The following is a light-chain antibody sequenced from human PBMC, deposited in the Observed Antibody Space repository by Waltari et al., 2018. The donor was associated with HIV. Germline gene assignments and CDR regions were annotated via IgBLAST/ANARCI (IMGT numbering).Light chain of an antibody. CDR3: QRANTSPS. J-gene: IGKJ4*01. CDR2: SAS. V-gene: IGKV1-12*02. CDR1: QAFSTW. Sequence: DIQMTQSPSSVSASVGDTVTITCRACQAFSTWIAWYQQKPGRAPKLLIFSASTLRSGVPSRFSGSGSGPDFTLTIGNLQPEDFATYYCQRANTSPSFGGGTKVEIK.